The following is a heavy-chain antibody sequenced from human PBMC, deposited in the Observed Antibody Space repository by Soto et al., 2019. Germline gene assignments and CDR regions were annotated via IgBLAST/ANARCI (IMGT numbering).Heavy chain of an antibody. CDR1: GGSISSGGYY. D-gene: IGHD5-12*01. J-gene: IGHJ3*02. CDR3: ASDESATDDFDT. CDR2: IYDSGPT. V-gene: IGHV4-31*03. Sequence: QVQRQESGPGLVKPSQTLSLTCTVSGGSISSGGYYWGWIRQNPGKGLEWIRYIYDSGPTNYNPSLNSRLTISLDKSKNQCSLKLNSMTAADTAVYYCASDESATDDFDTWGQGTMVTASS.